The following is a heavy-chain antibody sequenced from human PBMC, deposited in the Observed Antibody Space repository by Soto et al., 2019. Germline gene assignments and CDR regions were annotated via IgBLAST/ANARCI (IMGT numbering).Heavy chain of an antibody. CDR3: AHPRGYGVFDAVDI. CDR2: ISSSCDST. Sequence: GGSLRLSCAASGFIFSTYAMNWVRQAPGKGLEWVSAISSSCDSTYYAESVRGRFTISRDNSINTLYLRMRSLRPEDTAVYYCAHPRGYGVFDAVDIWGQGTMVTVSS. V-gene: IGHV3-23*01. CDR1: GFIFSTYA. J-gene: IGHJ3*02. D-gene: IGHD4-17*01.